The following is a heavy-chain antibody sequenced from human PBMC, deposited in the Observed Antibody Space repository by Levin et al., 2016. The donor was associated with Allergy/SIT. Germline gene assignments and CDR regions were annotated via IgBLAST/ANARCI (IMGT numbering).Heavy chain of an antibody. J-gene: IGHJ3*02. V-gene: IGHV3-30*02. CDR3: AKLTRVVVPAAIQGDAFDI. Sequence: VRQAPGKGLEWVAFIRYDGSNKYYADSVKGRFTISRDNSKNTLYLQMNSLRAEDTAVYYCAKLTRVVVPAAIQGDAFDIWGQGTMVTVSS. D-gene: IGHD2-2*01. CDR2: IRYDGSNK.